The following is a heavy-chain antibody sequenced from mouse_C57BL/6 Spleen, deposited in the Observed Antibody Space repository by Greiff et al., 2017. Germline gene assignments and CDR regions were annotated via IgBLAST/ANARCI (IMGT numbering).Heavy chain of an antibody. CDR3: AREDYDYGYWYFDV. D-gene: IGHD2-4*01. Sequence: EVQLVESGPGLVKPSQSLSLTCSVTGYSITSGYYWNWIRQFPGNKLEWMGYISYDGSNNYNPSLKNRISITRDTSKNQFFLKLNSVTTEDTATYYCAREDYDYGYWYFDVWGTGTTVTVSS. J-gene: IGHJ1*03. V-gene: IGHV3-6*01. CDR2: ISYDGSN. CDR1: GYSITSGYY.